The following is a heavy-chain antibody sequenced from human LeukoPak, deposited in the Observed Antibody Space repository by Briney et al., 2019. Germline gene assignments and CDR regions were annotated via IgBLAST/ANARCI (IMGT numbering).Heavy chain of an antibody. CDR3: ARAITGNWNDNGYFDY. J-gene: IGHJ4*02. Sequence: HPGGSLRLSCAASGFTFSNYGMHWVRQAPGEGLEYVSGINSNGGSTYYANFVKGRFTISRDNSKNTLYLQVGSLSAEDMAVYYCARAITGNWNDNGYFDYWGQGTLVTVST. D-gene: IGHD1-20*01. V-gene: IGHV3-64*01. CDR2: INSNGGST. CDR1: GFTFSNYG.